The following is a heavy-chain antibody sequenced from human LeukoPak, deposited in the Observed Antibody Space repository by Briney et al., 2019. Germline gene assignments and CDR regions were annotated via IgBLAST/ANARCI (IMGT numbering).Heavy chain of an antibody. D-gene: IGHD3-10*01. CDR1: GFTFSSYA. CDR3: AKPGGGTYYYGSGSYFARPG. CDR2: ICGRGGST. Sequence: GGSLRLSCAASGFTFSSYAMSWVRQAPGKGLECVSAICGRGGSTYYADSVRGRFTISRDNSKNTLYLQMNSLRAEDTAVYYCAKPGGGTYYYGSGSYFARPGWGQGTLVTVSS. V-gene: IGHV3-23*01. J-gene: IGHJ4*02.